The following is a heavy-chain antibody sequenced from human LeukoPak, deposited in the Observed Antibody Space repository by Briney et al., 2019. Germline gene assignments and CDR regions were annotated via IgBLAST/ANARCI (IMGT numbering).Heavy chain of an antibody. D-gene: IGHD3-9*01. CDR3: ARRGYFDWNDAFDI. CDR2: IIPIFGTA. Sequence: SVTVTCKASGGTFSSYAISWVRQAPGQVLEWMGGIIPIFGTANYAQKFQGRVTITADKSTSIAYMELSSLRSEDTAVYYCARRGYFDWNDAFDIWGQGTMVTVSS. J-gene: IGHJ3*02. V-gene: IGHV1-69*06. CDR1: GGTFSSYA.